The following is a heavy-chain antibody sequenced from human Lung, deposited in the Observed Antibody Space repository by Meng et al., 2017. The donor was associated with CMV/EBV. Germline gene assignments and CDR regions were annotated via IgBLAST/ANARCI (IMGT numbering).Heavy chain of an antibody. CDR1: GFTFSSYA. D-gene: IGHD2-8*01. CDR2: ISGSGINT. Sequence: SLRLSCAASGFTFSSYAMSWVRHAPGKGLEWVSSISGSGINTYYTDSVKGRFTISRDNSKNTLYLQIHSLRVEDTAQYYCVKDMVFWGQGTLVTVSS. CDR3: VKDMVF. V-gene: IGHV3-23*01. J-gene: IGHJ4*02.